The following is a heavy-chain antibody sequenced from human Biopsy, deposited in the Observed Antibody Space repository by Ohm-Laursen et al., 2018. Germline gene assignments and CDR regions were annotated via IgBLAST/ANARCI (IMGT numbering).Heavy chain of an antibody. D-gene: IGHD4-17*01. Sequence: SLRFSCAASGFIFSSAWMHWVRQAPGKGLVWVSCISSDGSTTYADSVKGRFTISRDNAKNTAYLQMNSLRADDTALYYCATDHYGSINYWGQGTLVTVSS. J-gene: IGHJ4*02. V-gene: IGHV3-74*01. CDR1: GFIFSSAW. CDR2: ISSDGST. CDR3: ATDHYGSINY.